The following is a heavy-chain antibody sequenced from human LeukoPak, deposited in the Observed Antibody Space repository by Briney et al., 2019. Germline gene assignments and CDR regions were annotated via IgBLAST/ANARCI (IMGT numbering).Heavy chain of an antibody. CDR3: ARERRAWGEDF. CDR2: IYCSGST. V-gene: IGHV4-59*01. Sequence: SETLSLTCTVSGGSISSYYWSWIRQPPGKGLEWIGYIYCSGSTSYKPSLKSRVTISVDTSKNQFSLKLRSVTAADTAVYYCARERRAWGEDFWGQGTLVTVSS. J-gene: IGHJ4*02. CDR1: GGSISSYY. D-gene: IGHD3-16*01.